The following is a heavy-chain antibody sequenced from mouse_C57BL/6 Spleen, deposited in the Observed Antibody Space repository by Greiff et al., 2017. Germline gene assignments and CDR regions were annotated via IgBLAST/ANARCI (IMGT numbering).Heavy chain of an antibody. CDR2: IDPSDSYT. J-gene: IGHJ4*01. CDR1: GYTFTSYW. Sequence: QVQLKQPGAELVMPGASVKLSCKASGYTFTSYWMHWVKQRPGQGLEWIGEIDPSDSYTNYNQKFKGKSTLTVDKSSSTAYMQLSSLTSEDSAVYYCARYYSNYPYYAMDYWGQGTSVTVSS. D-gene: IGHD2-5*01. V-gene: IGHV1-69*01. CDR3: ARYYSNYPYYAMDY.